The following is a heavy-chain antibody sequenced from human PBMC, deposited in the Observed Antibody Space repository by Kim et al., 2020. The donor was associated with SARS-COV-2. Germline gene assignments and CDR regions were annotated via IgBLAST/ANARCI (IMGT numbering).Heavy chain of an antibody. D-gene: IGHD1-26*01. Sequence: GGSLRLSCAASGFTFDDYAMHWVRQAPGKGLEWVSGISWNSGSIGYADSVKGRFTISRDNAKNSLYLQMNSLRAEDTALYYCAKDTSGSYSHEAFDIWGQGTMVTVSS. CDR2: ISWNSGSI. V-gene: IGHV3-9*01. CDR3: AKDTSGSYSHEAFDI. CDR1: GFTFDDYA. J-gene: IGHJ3*02.